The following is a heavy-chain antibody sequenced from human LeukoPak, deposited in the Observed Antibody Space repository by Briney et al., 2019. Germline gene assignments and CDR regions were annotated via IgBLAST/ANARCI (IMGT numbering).Heavy chain of an antibody. CDR3: ARPQADSSSFGHWFDP. J-gene: IGHJ5*02. V-gene: IGHV4-39*01. CDR2: IYYSGST. Sequence: QSSETLSLTCTVSGGSISSSSYYWGWIRQPPGKGLEWIGCIYYSGSTYYNPSLKSRVTISIDTSKNQFSLKLSSVTAADTAVYYCARPQADSSSFGHWFDPWGQGTLVTVSS. CDR1: GGSISSSSYY. D-gene: IGHD6-13*01.